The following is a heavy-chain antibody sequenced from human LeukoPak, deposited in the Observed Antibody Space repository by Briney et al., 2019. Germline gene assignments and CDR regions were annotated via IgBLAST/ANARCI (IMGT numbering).Heavy chain of an antibody. CDR1: GFTFASYV. Sequence: GGSLRLSCAASGFTFASYVITWVRQAPGKGLEWVSDIVGSGGNTFYANSVKGRFTISRDNSKNTLYLQMSSLRAEDSALYYCAKGSGYYGSNAEYYFDYWGQGTLVTVSS. J-gene: IGHJ4*02. CDR2: IVGSGGNT. D-gene: IGHD4-23*01. CDR3: AKGSGYYGSNAEYYFDY. V-gene: IGHV3-23*01.